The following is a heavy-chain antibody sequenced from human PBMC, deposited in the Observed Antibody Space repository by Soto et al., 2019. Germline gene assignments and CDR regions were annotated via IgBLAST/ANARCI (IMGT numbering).Heavy chain of an antibody. J-gene: IGHJ3*02. D-gene: IGHD2-21*02. CDR3: ARSCGGDCYSVAFDI. CDR1: GGSFSGYY. Sequence: QVQLQQWGAGLLKPSETLSLTCAVYGGSFSGYYWSWIRQPPGKGLGWIGEINHSGSTNYNPSLKSRVTISVDTSKNQFSLKLSSVTAADTAVYYCARSCGGDCYSVAFDIWGQGTTVTVSS. CDR2: INHSGST. V-gene: IGHV4-34*01.